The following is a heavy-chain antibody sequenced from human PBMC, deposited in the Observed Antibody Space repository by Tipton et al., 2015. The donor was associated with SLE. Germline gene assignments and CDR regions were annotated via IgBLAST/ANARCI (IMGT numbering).Heavy chain of an antibody. J-gene: IGHJ4*02. V-gene: IGHV4-34*01. CDR1: GGSFSGYY. CDR3: ARDYGDY. D-gene: IGHD3-16*01. CDR2: INHSGST. Sequence: TLSLTCAVYGGSFSGYYWSWIRQPPGKGLEWIGEINHSGSTNYNPSLKSRVTISVDTSKNQFSLKLSSATAADTAVYYCARDYGDYWGQGTLVTVSS.